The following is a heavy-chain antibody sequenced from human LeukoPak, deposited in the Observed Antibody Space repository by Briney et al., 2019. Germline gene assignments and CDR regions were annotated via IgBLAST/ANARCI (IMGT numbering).Heavy chain of an antibody. J-gene: IGHJ6*03. CDR2: IYHSGST. V-gene: IGHV4-4*02. D-gene: IGHD4-23*01. Sequence: PSGTLSLTCAVSGGSISSSNWWSWVRQPPGKGLEWIGEIYHSGSTNYNPSLKSRVTISLDTSKNQFSLKLTSTTAADTAVYYCARVADYGGNGGYYYYYYYMDVWGKGTTVTVSS. CDR1: GGSISSSNW. CDR3: ARVADYGGNGGYYYYYYYMDV.